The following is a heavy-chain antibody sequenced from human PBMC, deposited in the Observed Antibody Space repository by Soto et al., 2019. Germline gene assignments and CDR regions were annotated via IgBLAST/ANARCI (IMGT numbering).Heavy chain of an antibody. V-gene: IGHV1-46*01. Sequence: ASVKVSCKASGYTLTSYYMHWVRQAPGQGLEWMGIINPSGGSTSYAQKFQGRVTMTRDTSTSTVYMELSSLRSEDTAVYYCARGSKQQRTLFILPHDAFDIWGQGTMVTVSS. J-gene: IGHJ3*02. CDR1: GYTLTSYY. CDR2: INPSGGST. D-gene: IGHD6-13*01. CDR3: ARGSKQQRTLFILPHDAFDI.